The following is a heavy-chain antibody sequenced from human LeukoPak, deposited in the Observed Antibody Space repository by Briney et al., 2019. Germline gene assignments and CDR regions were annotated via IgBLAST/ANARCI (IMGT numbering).Heavy chain of an antibody. CDR2: MNSNSGNT. CDR3: ARAHYDFWSGYSAPPYYYYYMDV. Sequence: ASVKVSCKGYGYTFINHDIDWVRQAAGQGLEWMGWMNSNSGNTGYAQKFQGRVTFTRDTSVSTAYMELYSLTSDDTAVYYCARAHYDFWSGYSAPPYYYYYMDVWGKGTTVTVSS. D-gene: IGHD3-3*01. V-gene: IGHV1-8*03. CDR1: GYTFINHD. J-gene: IGHJ6*03.